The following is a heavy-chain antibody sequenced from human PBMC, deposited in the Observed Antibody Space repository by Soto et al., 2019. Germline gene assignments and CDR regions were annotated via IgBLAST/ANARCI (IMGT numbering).Heavy chain of an antibody. V-gene: IGHV1-18*04. CDR2: ISAYNGNT. CDR3: ARESCSGGTCYSDY. D-gene: IGHD2-15*01. J-gene: IGHJ4*02. CDR1: GYTFNSYG. Sequence: QVQLVQSGAEAKKPGASVKVSCKAPGYTFNSYGFSWVRQAPGQGLEWMGWISAYNGNTNYAQKAQGRVTMTTDTSTSTAYMELRSLRSDDTAVYYCARESCSGGTCYSDYWGQGTLVTVSS.